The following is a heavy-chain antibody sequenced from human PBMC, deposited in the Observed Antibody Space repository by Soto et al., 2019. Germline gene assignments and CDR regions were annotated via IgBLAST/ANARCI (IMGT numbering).Heavy chain of an antibody. CDR3: ARAPREVATILGNWFDP. V-gene: IGHV1-2*02. Sequence: GASVKVSYQASGYAFTGHYMHLVRQAPGQGLEWMGWINPNSGGTNYAQKFQGRVTMTRDTSISTAYMELSRLRSDDTAVYYCARAPREVATILGNWFDPWGQVTMVTVSS. CDR2: INPNSGGT. CDR1: GYAFTGHY. D-gene: IGHD5-12*01. J-gene: IGHJ5*02.